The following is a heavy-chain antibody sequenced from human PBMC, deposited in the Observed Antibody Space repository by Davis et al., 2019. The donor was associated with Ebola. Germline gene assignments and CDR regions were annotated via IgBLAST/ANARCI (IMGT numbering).Heavy chain of an antibody. CDR2: IYHSGST. J-gene: IGHJ4*02. CDR3: ARDDTAMFDY. V-gene: IGHV4-30-2*01. D-gene: IGHD5-18*01. CDR1: GGSISSGGYS. Sequence: PSETLSLTCTVSGGSISSGGYSWSWIRQPPGKGLEWIGYIYHSGSTYYNPSLKSRVTISVDRSKNQFSLKLSSVTAADTAVYYCARDDTAMFDYWGQGTLVTVSS.